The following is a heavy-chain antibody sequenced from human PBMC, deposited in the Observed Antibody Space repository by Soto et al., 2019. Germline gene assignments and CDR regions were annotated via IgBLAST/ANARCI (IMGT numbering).Heavy chain of an antibody. D-gene: IGHD4-4*01. CDR3: ARAPLQTANWYFDL. CDR1: GFTFSSYW. CDR2: INTVGNST. Sequence: GGSLRLSCAASGFTFSSYWTHWVRHAPGKGLVWVSRINTVGNSTSDEDSVKGRFTISRDNAKNTLYLQMNRRRAEDTAVYYGARAPLQTANWYFDLWGRGTLVTVSS. V-gene: IGHV3-74*01. J-gene: IGHJ2*01.